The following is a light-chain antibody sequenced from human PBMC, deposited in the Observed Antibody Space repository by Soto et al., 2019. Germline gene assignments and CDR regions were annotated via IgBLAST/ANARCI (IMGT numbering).Light chain of an antibody. V-gene: IGKV1-9*01. CDR2: DAS. Sequence: DSQLTQSTSFLPASVGDRVTITCRASQGISSYLAWYHQKPGKAPKLLIYDASTLQSGVPSRFSGSGSGTEFPLPSSSLQPEDFATYYCQQPPGFGGGTKVEIK. J-gene: IGKJ4*01. CDR1: QGISSY. CDR3: QQPPG.